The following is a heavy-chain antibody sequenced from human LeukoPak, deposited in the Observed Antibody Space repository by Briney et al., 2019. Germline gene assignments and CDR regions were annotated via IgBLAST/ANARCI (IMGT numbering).Heavy chain of an antibody. D-gene: IGHD5-18*01. CDR3: ARRARGYSYGAFDY. CDR1: GGSISSSSYY. CDR2: IYYSGST. V-gene: IGHV4-39*01. J-gene: IGHJ4*02. Sequence: TSETLSLTCTVSGGSISSSSYYWGWIRQPPGKGLEWIGSIYYSGSTYYNPSLKSRVTISVDTSKNQFSLKLSSVTAADTAVYYCARRARGYSYGAFDYWGQGTLVTVSS.